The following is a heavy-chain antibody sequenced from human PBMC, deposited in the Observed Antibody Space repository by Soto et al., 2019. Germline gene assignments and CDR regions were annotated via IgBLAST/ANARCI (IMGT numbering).Heavy chain of an antibody. Sequence: PSQTLSLTCAISGDSVSSYSAAWNWIRQSPSGGLEWLGRTYYRSRFFSDYAESVKSRIIINPDTSKNQFSLQLNSVTPEDTAVYYCARGRWSTLDYWGQGAQVTVSS. CDR3: ARGRWSTLDY. V-gene: IGHV6-1*01. D-gene: IGHD2-15*01. J-gene: IGHJ4*02. CDR1: GDSVSSYSAA. CDR2: TYYRSRFFS.